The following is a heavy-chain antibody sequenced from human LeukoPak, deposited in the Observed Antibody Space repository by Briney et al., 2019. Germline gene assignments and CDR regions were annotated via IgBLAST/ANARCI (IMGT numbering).Heavy chain of an antibody. V-gene: IGHV3-7*01. CDR2: IKQDGSEK. J-gene: IGHJ6*04. D-gene: IGHD2-15*01. CDR3: ARDGCSGASCYTRGDV. Sequence: GGSLRLSCAVSGFTISDYWMGWVRQAPGKGLEWVANIKQDGSEKYYVDSVKGRFTISRDNAKNSLYLQMNSLRAEDTAVYYCARDGCSGASCYTRGDVWGKGTTVTVSS. CDR1: GFTISDYW.